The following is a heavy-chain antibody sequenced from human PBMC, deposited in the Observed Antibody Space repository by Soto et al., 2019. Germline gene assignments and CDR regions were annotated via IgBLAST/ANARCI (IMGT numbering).Heavy chain of an antibody. CDR2: ITRTGGST. CDR1: GFTFSSYA. D-gene: IGHD1-26*01. V-gene: IGHV3-23*01. Sequence: PGGSLRLSCAASGFTFSSYAINWVRQAPGKGLEWVSVITRTGGSTNYADSVKGRFTISRDNSKNTLYLQMNSLRVEDTAVYYCARRGSGSYYDYWGQGTLVTVSS. J-gene: IGHJ4*02. CDR3: ARRGSGSYYDY.